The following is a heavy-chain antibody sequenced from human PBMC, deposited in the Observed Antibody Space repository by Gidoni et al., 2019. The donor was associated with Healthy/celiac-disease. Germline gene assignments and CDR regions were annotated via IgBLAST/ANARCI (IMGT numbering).Heavy chain of an antibody. D-gene: IGHD5-18*01. J-gene: IGHJ2*01. V-gene: IGHV4-59*08. Sequence: QVQLQESGPGLVQPSDPLSLTSTVPGGSISSNYWSWIRHPPGKGLEWIGYIYYSGSTNYNPPLKIRVTISVDTSKNQFSLKLSSVTAADTAVYYCARHGYSYGHWYFDLWGRGTLVTVSS. CDR3: ARHGYSYGHWYFDL. CDR1: GGSISSNY. CDR2: IYYSGST.